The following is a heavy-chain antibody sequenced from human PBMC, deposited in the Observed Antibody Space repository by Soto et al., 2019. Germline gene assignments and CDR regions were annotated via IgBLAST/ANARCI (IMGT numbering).Heavy chain of an antibody. Sequence: GESLKISCRASGYSFSYNWIAWVRQMPGKGLEWMGLTYPGASDTRYSPSFQGQVTISVDESINTAYLQWSGLKASDTAMYYCARQEAHYFDYWGQGTLVTVSS. CDR1: GYSFSYNW. CDR3: ARQEAHYFDY. V-gene: IGHV5-51*01. J-gene: IGHJ4*02. CDR2: TYPGASDT.